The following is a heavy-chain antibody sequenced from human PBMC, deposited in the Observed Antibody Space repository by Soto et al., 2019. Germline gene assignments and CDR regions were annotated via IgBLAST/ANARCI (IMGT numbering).Heavy chain of an antibody. CDR3: ARDVGNYVPYYYGMDV. V-gene: IGHV3-30*03. CDR2: IASDGNDK. J-gene: IGHJ6*02. D-gene: IGHD1-7*01. Sequence: QAQLVESGGGVVQPGRSLRLSCAASEFTFNTYAMHWVRQAPGKGLEWVAVIASDGNDKYYADSVKGRFTIYRDNSKNALYLQMNTLRPEDTAMYYCARDVGNYVPYYYGMDVWGQGTTVTVSS. CDR1: EFTFNTYA.